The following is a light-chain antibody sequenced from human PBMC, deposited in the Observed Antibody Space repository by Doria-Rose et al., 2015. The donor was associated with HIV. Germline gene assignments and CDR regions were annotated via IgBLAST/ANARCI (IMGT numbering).Light chain of an antibody. CDR3: QQCYSYPPT. Sequence: PSSLSASTGDRVTITCRASQDISNYLAWYQQKPGKAPKLLIYAASTLQSGVPSRFSGSGSGTDFTLTISYLQSEDFATYYCQQCYSYPPTFGQGTKVEVK. CDR2: AAS. CDR1: QDISNY. J-gene: IGKJ1*01. V-gene: IGKV1-8*01.